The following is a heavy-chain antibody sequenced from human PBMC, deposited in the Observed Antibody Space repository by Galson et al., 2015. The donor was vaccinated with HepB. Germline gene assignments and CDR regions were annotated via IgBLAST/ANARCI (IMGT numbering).Heavy chain of an antibody. J-gene: IGHJ3*02. Sequence: LRLSCAASGFTFSSYAMHWVRQAPGKGLEWVAVISYDGSNKYYADSVKGRFTISRDNSKNTLYLQMNSLRAEDTAVYYCARDGIVRAFDIWGQGTMVTVSS. V-gene: IGHV3-30*04. D-gene: IGHD3-22*01. CDR2: ISYDGSNK. CDR1: GFTFSSYA. CDR3: ARDGIVRAFDI.